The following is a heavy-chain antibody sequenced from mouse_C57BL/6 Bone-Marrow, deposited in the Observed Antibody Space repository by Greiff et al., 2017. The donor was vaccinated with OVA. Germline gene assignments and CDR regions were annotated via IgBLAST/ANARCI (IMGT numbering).Heavy chain of an antibody. CDR1: GYTFTSYW. J-gene: IGHJ2*01. V-gene: IGHV1-55*01. Sequence: QVHVKQPGAELVKPGASVKMSCKASGYTFTSYWITWVKQRPGQGLEWIGDIYPGSGSTNYNEKFKSKATLTVDTSSSTAYMQLSSLTSEDSAVYYCARIYYYGSSPSDYWGQGTTLTVSS. CDR3: ARIYYYGSSPSDY. D-gene: IGHD1-1*01. CDR2: IYPGSGST.